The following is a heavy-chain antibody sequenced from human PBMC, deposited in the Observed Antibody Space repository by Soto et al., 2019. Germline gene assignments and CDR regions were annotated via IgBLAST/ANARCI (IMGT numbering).Heavy chain of an antibody. Sequence: PSVKVSCKASGYTFTSYGISWVRQAPGQGLEWMGWISAYNGNTNYAQKLQGRVTMTTDTSTSTTYMELRSLRSDDTAVYYCARMTDYYDSSDYVDFDYWGKGTMVTVSS. D-gene: IGHD3-22*01. CDR1: GYTFTSYG. CDR3: ARMTDYYDSSDYVDFDY. V-gene: IGHV1-18*04. CDR2: ISAYNGNT. J-gene: IGHJ4*02.